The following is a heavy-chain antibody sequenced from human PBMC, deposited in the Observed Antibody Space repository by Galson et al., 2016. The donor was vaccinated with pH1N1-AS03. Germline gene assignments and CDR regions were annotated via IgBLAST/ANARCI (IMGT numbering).Heavy chain of an antibody. V-gene: IGHV3-7*03. CDR2: IKHDGSEK. Sequence: SLRLSCAASGYTFSSYWMTWVRQAPGKRLEWVANIKHDGSEKYSVDSVKGRLTISRDKAKNSLYLQLNSLRAEDTAVYYCAREKFGGAFSEAMFDYWGQGTLVTVSS. CDR3: AREKFGGAFSEAMFDY. D-gene: IGHD3-10*01. CDR1: GYTFSSYW. J-gene: IGHJ4*02.